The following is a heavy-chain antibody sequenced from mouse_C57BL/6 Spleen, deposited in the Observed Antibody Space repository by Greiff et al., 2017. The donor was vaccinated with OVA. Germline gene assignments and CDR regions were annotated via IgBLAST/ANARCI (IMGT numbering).Heavy chain of an antibody. J-gene: IGHJ4*01. D-gene: IGHD6-1*01. V-gene: IGHV5-17*01. CDR2: ISSGSSTI. CDR1: GFTFSDYG. Sequence: EVTLVESGGGLVKPGGSLKLSCAASGFTFSDYGMHWVRQAPEKGLEWVAYISSGSSTIYYADTVKGRFTISRDNAKNTLFLQMTSLRSEDTAMYYCARAGSLYAMDYWGQGTSVTVSS. CDR3: ARAGSLYAMDY.